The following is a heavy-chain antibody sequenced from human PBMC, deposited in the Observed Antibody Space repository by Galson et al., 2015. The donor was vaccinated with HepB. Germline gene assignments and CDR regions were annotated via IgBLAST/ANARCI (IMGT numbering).Heavy chain of an antibody. Sequence: SLRLSCAGSGFTFTYAWLSWVRQFPGKGLEWVGRIRSKADGEAVEYTASVEGRFTISRDDSKNTIFLHMTSLQIEDTAVYYCLLRGTPHWGPGTRVTVSS. V-gene: IGHV3-15*01. D-gene: IGHD3-10*01. CDR1: GFTFTYAW. CDR2: IRSKADGEAV. CDR3: LLRGTPH. J-gene: IGHJ4*02.